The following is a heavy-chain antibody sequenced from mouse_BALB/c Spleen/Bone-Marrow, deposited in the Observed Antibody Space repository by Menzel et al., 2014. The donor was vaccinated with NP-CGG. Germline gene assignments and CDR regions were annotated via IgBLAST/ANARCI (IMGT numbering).Heavy chain of an antibody. J-gene: IGHJ3*01. CDR3: ARGAARATWFAY. D-gene: IGHD3-1*01. V-gene: IGHV5-17*02. CDR1: GFTFSSFG. CDR2: ISSGSSTI. Sequence: EAKLVESGGGLVQPGGSRKLSCAASGFTFSSFGMHWVRQAPEKGLEWVAYISSGSSTIYYADTVKGRFTISRDNPKNTLFLQMTSLRSEDTAMYYCARGAARATWFAYWGQGTLVTVSA.